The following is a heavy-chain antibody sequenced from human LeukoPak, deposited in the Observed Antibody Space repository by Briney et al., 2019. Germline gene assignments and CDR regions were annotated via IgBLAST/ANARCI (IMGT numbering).Heavy chain of an antibody. D-gene: IGHD3-3*01. CDR3: ARVLRFLGDAFDY. CDR2: IYTSGST. V-gene: IGHV4-4*07. CDR1: GGSISSYY. Sequence: PSETLSLTCTVSGGSISSYYWSWIRQPAGKGLEWIGRIYTSGSTNYNPSLKSRVAMSVDTSKNQFSLNMSSVTAADTAVYYCARVLRFLGDAFDYWGQGILVTVSS. J-gene: IGHJ4*02.